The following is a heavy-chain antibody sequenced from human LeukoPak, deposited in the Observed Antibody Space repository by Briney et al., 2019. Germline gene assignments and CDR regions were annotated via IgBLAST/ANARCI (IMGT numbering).Heavy chain of an antibody. D-gene: IGHD3-10*01. CDR3: ARDPSGSPVFDP. V-gene: IGHV3-7*01. CDR2: IKQDGSVK. J-gene: IGHJ5*02. Sequence: GGSLRLSCTASGFTFSSYWMNWVRQAPGKGLEWVANIKQDGSVKNYVDSVKGRFTISRDNAKNTLYLQMNSLRAEDTAVYYCARDPSGSPVFDPWGQGTLVTVSS. CDR1: GFTFSSYW.